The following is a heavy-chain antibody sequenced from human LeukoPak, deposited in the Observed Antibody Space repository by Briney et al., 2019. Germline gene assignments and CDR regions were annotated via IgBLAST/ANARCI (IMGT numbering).Heavy chain of an antibody. CDR2: INSDGSST. CDR1: GFTFSSYW. Sequence: GGSLRLSCAAPGFTFSSYWMHWVRQAPGKGLVWVSRINSDGSSTSSADSVKGRFTISRDNAKNTLYLQMNSLRAEDTAVYYCARSDYYYYYMDVWGKGTTVTVSS. CDR3: ARSDYYYYYMDV. J-gene: IGHJ6*03. V-gene: IGHV3-74*01.